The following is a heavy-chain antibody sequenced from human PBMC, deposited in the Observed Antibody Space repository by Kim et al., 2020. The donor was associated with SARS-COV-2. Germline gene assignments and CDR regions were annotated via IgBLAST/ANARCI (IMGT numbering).Heavy chain of an antibody. CDR1: GGTFSSYA. V-gene: IGHV1-69*13. CDR2: IIPIFGTA. D-gene: IGHD3-3*01. Sequence: SVKVSCKASGGTFSSYAISWVRQAPGQGLEWMGGIIPIFGTANYAQKFQGRVTITADESTSTAYMELSSLRSEDTAVYYCARGPLRFLEWLPPLTPFHYWGQGTLVTVSS. CDR3: ARGPLRFLEWLPPLTPFHY. J-gene: IGHJ4*02.